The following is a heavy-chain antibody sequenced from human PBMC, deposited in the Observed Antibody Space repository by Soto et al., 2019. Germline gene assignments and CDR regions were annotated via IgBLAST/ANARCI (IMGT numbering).Heavy chain of an antibody. CDR2: IYHSGST. D-gene: IGHD6-6*01. CDR3: ARVRRDYRSSSWWFDP. Sequence: TSETLSLTCAVSGGSISSSNWWSWVRQPPGKGLEWIGEIYHSGSTNYNPSLKSRVTISVDKSKNQFSLKLSSVTAADTAVYYCARVRRDYRSSSWWFDPWGQGTLVTGSS. V-gene: IGHV4-4*02. CDR1: GGSISSSNW. J-gene: IGHJ5*02.